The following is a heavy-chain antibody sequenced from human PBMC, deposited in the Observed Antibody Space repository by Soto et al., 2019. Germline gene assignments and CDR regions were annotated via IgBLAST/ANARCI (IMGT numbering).Heavy chain of an antibody. J-gene: IGHJ4*02. V-gene: IGHV4-61*05. D-gene: IGHD3-10*01. CDR2: IYHSGST. Sequence: SETLSLTCTVSGGSISSGDYYWNWIRQPPGKGLEWIGEIYHSGSTTYNPSLKSRVTISVDKSKNQFSLKLSSVTAADTAVYYCAKFPSGSSYFDYWGQGALVTVSS. CDR1: GGSISSGDYY. CDR3: AKFPSGSSYFDY.